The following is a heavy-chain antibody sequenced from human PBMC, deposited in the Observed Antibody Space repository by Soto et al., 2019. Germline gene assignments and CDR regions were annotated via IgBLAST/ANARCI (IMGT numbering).Heavy chain of an antibody. D-gene: IGHD6-25*01. CDR3: ARHSNGDFYYYYGMDV. J-gene: IGHJ6*02. Sequence: GASLKISCKGSGYSFTSYWISWVRQMPGKGLEWMGRIDPSDSYTNYSPSFQGHVTISADKSISTAYLQWSSLKASDTAMYYCARHSNGDFYYYYGMDVWGQGTTVTVSS. V-gene: IGHV5-10-1*01. CDR2: IDPSDSYT. CDR1: GYSFTSYW.